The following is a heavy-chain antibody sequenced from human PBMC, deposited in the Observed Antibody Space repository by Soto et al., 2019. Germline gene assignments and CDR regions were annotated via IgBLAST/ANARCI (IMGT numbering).Heavy chain of an antibody. D-gene: IGHD1-1*01. CDR1: DGSISGLY. CDR2: IYSNGTT. CDR3: ARLRNHYFMAA. J-gene: IGHJ6*03. Sequence: QVQLQESGPGLVRPSETLSLTCSVSDGSISGLYWTWVRQSPGKGLEWIGWIYSNGTTNYTPSLKSRVAFSVATSKNQFPLKLTSVTAADTAIYYCARLRNHYFMAAWGKGPTVAVSS. V-gene: IGHV4-59*08.